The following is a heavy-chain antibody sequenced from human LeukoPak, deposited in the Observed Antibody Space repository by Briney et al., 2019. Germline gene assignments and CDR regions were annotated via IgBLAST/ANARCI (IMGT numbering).Heavy chain of an antibody. CDR1: GDSVSSNSAA. CDR3: ARGRLAAAGRSVAGGFQH. Sequence: SQTLSLTCAISGDSVSSNSAAWNWLRQSPSRGLEWLGRTYYRSKWYNDCAVSVKSRITINPDTSKNQFSLQLNSVTPEDTAVYYCARGRLAAAGRSVAGGFQHWGQGTLVTVSS. J-gene: IGHJ1*01. V-gene: IGHV6-1*01. CDR2: TYYRSKWYN. D-gene: IGHD6-13*01.